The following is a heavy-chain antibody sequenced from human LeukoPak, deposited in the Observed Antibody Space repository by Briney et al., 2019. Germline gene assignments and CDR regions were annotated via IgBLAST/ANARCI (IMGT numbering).Heavy chain of an antibody. CDR1: GFTFNNPW. J-gene: IGHJ4*02. Sequence: GAPRLSCAASGFTFNNPWMSGVGQAPGKGLEWVGRIKSKSDGGTPDYAAPVKGRFAISRDDSKNTLYLQMNSLKTEDTAVYYCATDGSGTLWGQGTLVTVSS. D-gene: IGHD3-10*01. CDR2: IKSKSDGGTP. V-gene: IGHV3-15*01. CDR3: ATDGSGTL.